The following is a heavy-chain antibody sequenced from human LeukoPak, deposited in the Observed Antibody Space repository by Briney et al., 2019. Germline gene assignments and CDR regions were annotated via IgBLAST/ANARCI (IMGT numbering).Heavy chain of an antibody. CDR2: IYYTGST. D-gene: IGHD4-17*01. V-gene: IGHV4-59*08. CDR1: GASISSYY. CDR3: ARGPHDYGFQYYFNY. Sequence: SETLSLTCTVSGASISSYYCNWIRQPPGKGLEWIGYIYYTGSTNHNPSLKSRVTISVDTSKNQFSLKLSSVTAADTAVYYCARGPHDYGFQYYFNYWGQGTLVTVSS. J-gene: IGHJ4*02.